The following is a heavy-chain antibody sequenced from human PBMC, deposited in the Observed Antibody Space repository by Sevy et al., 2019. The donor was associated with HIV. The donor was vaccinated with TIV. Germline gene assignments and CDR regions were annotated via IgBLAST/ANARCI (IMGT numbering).Heavy chain of an antibody. J-gene: IGHJ6*02. D-gene: IGHD6-13*01. CDR2: IYYSGST. Sequence: SETLSLTCTVSGGSISSYYWSWIRQPPGKGLEWIGYIYYSGSTNYNPSLKSRVTISVDTSKNQFSLKLSPVTAADTAVYYCARGSGYSSSWYGNYYYYYGMDVWGQGTTVTVSS. CDR1: GGSISSYY. CDR3: ARGSGYSSSWYGNYYYYYGMDV. V-gene: IGHV4-59*13.